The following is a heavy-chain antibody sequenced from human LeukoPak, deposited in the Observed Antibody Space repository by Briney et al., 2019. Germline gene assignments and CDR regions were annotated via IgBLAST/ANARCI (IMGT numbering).Heavy chain of an antibody. V-gene: IGHV1-46*01. J-gene: IGHJ4*02. CDR1: GYTFTSYY. D-gene: IGHD3-10*01. CDR3: ARVVRGSGSYYYFDY. Sequence: GASVKVSCKASGYTFTSYYMHWVRQAPGQGLEWMGIINPSGGSTSYAQKFQGRVTMTRDTSTSTVYMELSSLRSEDTAVYYCARVVRGSGSYYYFDYWGQGTLVTVSS. CDR2: INPSGGST.